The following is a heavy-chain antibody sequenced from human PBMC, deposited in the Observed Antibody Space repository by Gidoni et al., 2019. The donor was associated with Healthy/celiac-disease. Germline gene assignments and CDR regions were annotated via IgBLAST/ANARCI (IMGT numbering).Heavy chain of an antibody. Sequence: EVQLVESGGGLVKPGGSLRLSCAASGFTSSNAWMSWVRQAPGKGLEWFGRIKSITDGGTTDCAATVKGSFTISRDDSKNTLYLQMDSLKTEDTAVDSCTTDPRTTVSWKAFDIWGQRTMVTVSS. D-gene: IGHD4-17*01. CDR1: GFTSSNAW. CDR2: IKSITDGGTT. CDR3: TTDPRTTVSWKAFDI. J-gene: IGHJ3*02. V-gene: IGHV3-15*01.